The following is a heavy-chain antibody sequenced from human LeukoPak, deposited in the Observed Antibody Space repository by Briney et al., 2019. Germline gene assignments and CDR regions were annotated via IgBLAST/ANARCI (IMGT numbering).Heavy chain of an antibody. CDR3: ARGAENYYYMDF. V-gene: IGHV1-8*03. CDR1: GYTFAGYY. Sequence: ASVKVSCKASGYTFAGYYMHWVRQAPGQGLECMGWMNPNSGNTGYAQKFQGRVTITRNTSISTAYMELSSLRSEDTAVYYRARGAENYYYMDFWGKGTTVTVSS. J-gene: IGHJ6*03. CDR2: MNPNSGNT.